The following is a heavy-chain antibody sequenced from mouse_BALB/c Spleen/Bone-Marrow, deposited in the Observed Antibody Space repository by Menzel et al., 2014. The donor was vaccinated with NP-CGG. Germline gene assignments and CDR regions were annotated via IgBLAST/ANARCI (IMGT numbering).Heavy chain of an antibody. J-gene: IGHJ4*01. V-gene: IGHV5-17*02. D-gene: IGHD1-1*01. CDR2: ISSGSSTI. CDR3: ARGNYGFSFYYAMDY. CDR1: GFTFSSFG. Sequence: EVMLVESGGGLVQPGGSRKPSCAASGFTFSSFGMHWVRQAPEKGLEWVAYISSGSSTIYYADTVKGRFTISRDNPKNTLFLQMTSLRSEDTAMYYCARGNYGFSFYYAMDYWGQGTSVTVSS.